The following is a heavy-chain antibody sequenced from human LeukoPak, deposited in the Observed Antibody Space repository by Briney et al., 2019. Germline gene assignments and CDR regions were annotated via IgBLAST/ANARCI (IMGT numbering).Heavy chain of an antibody. CDR1: GYTFTGYY. D-gene: IGHD3-3*01. CDR3: ARGQGYDFWSGYS. V-gene: IGHV1-2*02. Sequence: GASVKVSCKASGYTFTGYYMHWVRQAPGQGLEWMGRINPNSGGTNYAQKFQGRVTMTRDTSISTAYMELSRLRSDDTAVYYCARGQGYDFWSGYSWGQGTLVTVSS. CDR2: INPNSGGT. J-gene: IGHJ4*02.